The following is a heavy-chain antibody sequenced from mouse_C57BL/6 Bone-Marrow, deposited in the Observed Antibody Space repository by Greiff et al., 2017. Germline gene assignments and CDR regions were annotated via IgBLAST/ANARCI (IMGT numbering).Heavy chain of an antibody. V-gene: IGHV14-4*01. D-gene: IGHD3-3*01. Sequence: EVMLVESGAELVRPGASVKLSCTASGFNIKDDYMHWVKQRPEQGLEWIGWIDPENGDTEYASKFQGKATITADTSSNTAYLQLSSLTSEDTAVYYCTRGPNFDYWGQGTTLTVSS. CDR2: IDPENGDT. CDR1: GFNIKDDY. CDR3: TRGPNFDY. J-gene: IGHJ2*01.